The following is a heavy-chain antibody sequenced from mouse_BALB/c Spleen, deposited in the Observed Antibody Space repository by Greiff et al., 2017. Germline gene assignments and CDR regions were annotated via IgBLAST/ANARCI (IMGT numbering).Heavy chain of an antibody. CDR3: APYDYDGFDY. V-gene: IGHV14-3*02. CDR1: GFNIKDTY. D-gene: IGHD2-4*01. Sequence: VQLQQSGAELVKPGASVKLSCTASGFNIKDTYMHWVKQRPEQGLEWIGRIDPANGNTKYDPKFQGKATITADTSSNTAYLQLSSLTSEDTAVYYCAPYDYDGFDYWGQGTTLTVSA. J-gene: IGHJ2*01. CDR2: IDPANGNT.